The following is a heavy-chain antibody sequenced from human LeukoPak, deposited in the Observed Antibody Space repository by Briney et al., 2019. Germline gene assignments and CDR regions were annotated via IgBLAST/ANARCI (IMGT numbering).Heavy chain of an antibody. D-gene: IGHD5-18*01. CDR2: INHSGST. Sequence: SETLSLTCAVYGGSFSGYYWSWIRQPPGKGLEWIGEINHSGSTNYNPSLKSRVTLSVDTSKNQFSLKLSSVTAADTAVYYCARGERGYSYATGYYYYMDVWGKGTTVTVSS. CDR3: ARGERGYSYATGYYYYMDV. V-gene: IGHV4-34*01. J-gene: IGHJ6*03. CDR1: GGSFSGYY.